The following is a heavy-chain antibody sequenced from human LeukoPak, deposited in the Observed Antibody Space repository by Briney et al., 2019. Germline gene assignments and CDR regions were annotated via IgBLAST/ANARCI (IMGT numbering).Heavy chain of an antibody. CDR2: ISYDGSNK. V-gene: IGHV3-30*18. CDR1: GFTFSNYG. Sequence: GGSLRLSCAASGFTFSNYGMHWVRQAPGKGLEWVAVISYDGSNKYYADSVKGRFTISRDNSKNTLYLQMNSLRAEDTAVYYCAKETDADWGQGTLVTVSS. CDR3: AKETDAD. J-gene: IGHJ4*02.